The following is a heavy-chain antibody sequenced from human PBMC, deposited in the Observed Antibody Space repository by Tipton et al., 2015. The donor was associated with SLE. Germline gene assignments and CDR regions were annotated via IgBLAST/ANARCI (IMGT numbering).Heavy chain of an antibody. D-gene: IGHD3-16*02. J-gene: IGHJ6*03. V-gene: IGHV4-4*08. CDR3: AREFAPDRYYYYMDV. CDR1: GGSISSYY. CDR2: IYTSGST. Sequence: LRLSCTVSGGSISSYYWSWIRQPPGKGLERIGYIYTSGSTNYNPSLKSRVTISVDTSKNQFSLKLSSVTAADTAVYYCAREFAPDRYYYYMDVWGKGTTVTVSS.